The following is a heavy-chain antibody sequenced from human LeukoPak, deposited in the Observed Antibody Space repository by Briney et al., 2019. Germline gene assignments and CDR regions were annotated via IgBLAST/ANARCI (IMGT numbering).Heavy chain of an antibody. CDR1: GFTFSSYA. CDR2: MSGSGGST. D-gene: IGHD3-3*02. V-gene: IGHV3-23*01. Sequence: PGGSLRLSCAASGFTFSSYAMSWVRQAPGKGLEWVSIMSGSGGSTYYADSVKGRFTISRDNSKNTMHLQMNSLRAEDTAVYYCAKTYVSHFSSGLGIWGQGTMVTVSS. J-gene: IGHJ3*02. CDR3: AKTYVSHFSSGLGI.